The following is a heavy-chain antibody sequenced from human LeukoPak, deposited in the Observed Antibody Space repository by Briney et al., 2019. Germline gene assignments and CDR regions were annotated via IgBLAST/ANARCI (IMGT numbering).Heavy chain of an antibody. Sequence: GGSLRLSCAASGFTFSSYSTNWVRQAPRKGLEWVSYISSSSSTIYYADSVKGRFTISRDNAKNSLYLQMNSLRDEDTAVYYCACLGEYGSGEERAFDIWGQGTMVTVSS. V-gene: IGHV3-48*02. J-gene: IGHJ3*02. CDR3: ACLGEYGSGEERAFDI. CDR1: GFTFSSYS. CDR2: ISSSSSTI. D-gene: IGHD3-10*01.